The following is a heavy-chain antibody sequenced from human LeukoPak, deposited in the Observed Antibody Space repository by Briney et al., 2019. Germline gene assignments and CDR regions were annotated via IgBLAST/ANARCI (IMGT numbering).Heavy chain of an antibody. CDR1: GYTFTSYG. D-gene: IGHD6-19*01. J-gene: IGHJ6*03. CDR2: ISAYNGNT. CDR3: ARAVGYSSGWQVVGFEYYYMDV. V-gene: IGHV1-18*01. Sequence: ASVKVSCKASGYTFTSYGISYVRQAPGHGLEWMGWISAYNGNTNYAQKLQGRVTMTTDTSTSTAYMELRSLRSDDTAVYYYARAVGYSSGWQVVGFEYYYMDVWGKGTTVTVSS.